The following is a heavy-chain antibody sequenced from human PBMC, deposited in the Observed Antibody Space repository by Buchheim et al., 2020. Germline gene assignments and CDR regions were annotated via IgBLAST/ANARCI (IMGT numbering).Heavy chain of an antibody. J-gene: IGHJ4*03. D-gene: IGHD3-16*02. CDR1: GFSFSNYE. CDR2: ISRTSNVI. Sequence: EVQLVESGGHPVQPGGSLRLSCVGSGFSFSNYEMNWVRQAPGKGLEWLSYISRTSNVIYYEDSVKGRFTVSRDNAKNSFSLEMNNLRAGDTAVYYCARGDDHVWGSYQPAFDYWGQGSL. V-gene: IGHV3-48*03. CDR3: ARGDDHVWGSYQPAFDY.